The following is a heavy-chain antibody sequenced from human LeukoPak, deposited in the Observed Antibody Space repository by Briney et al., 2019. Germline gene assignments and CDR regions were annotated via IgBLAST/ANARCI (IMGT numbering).Heavy chain of an antibody. J-gene: IGHJ6*03. CDR3: ARHGTRYHYYYMDV. V-gene: IGHV4-34*01. Sequence: SETLSLTCAVYGGSFSGFYWTWIRQPPGKGLEWIGEINYSGSTNYNPSLKSRVTISVDTSKNQFSLKLSSVTAADTAVYYCARHGTRYHYYYMDVWGKGTTVTIS. CDR2: INYSGST. D-gene: IGHD1-14*01. CDR1: GGSFSGFY.